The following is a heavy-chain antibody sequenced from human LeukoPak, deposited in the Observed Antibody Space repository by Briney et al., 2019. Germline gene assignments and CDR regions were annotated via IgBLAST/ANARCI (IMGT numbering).Heavy chain of an antibody. Sequence: GGSLRLSCAASGFSFSSYGMHWVRQAPGKGLEWVAFIRYDGSNKYYADSVKGRFTISRDNSKNTLYLQMNSLRAEDTAVYYCAKDQDPVYYDFWSGYYRGGYFDYWGQGTLVTVSS. CDR3: AKDQDPVYYDFWSGYYRGGYFDY. D-gene: IGHD3-3*01. J-gene: IGHJ4*02. CDR1: GFSFSSYG. CDR2: IRYDGSNK. V-gene: IGHV3-30*02.